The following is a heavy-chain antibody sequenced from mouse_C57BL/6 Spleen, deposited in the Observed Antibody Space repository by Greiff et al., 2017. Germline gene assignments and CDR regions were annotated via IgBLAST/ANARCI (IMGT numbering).Heavy chain of an antibody. Sequence: EVQVVESGPGMVKPSQSLSLTCTVTGYSITSGYDWHWIRHFPGNKLEWMGYISYSGSTNYNPSLKSRISITHDTSKNPFFLKLNSVTTEDTATYYCAREGDYFDYWGQGTTLTVSS. CDR2: ISYSGST. J-gene: IGHJ2*01. V-gene: IGHV3-1*01. CDR3: AREGDYFDY. CDR1: GYSITSGYD.